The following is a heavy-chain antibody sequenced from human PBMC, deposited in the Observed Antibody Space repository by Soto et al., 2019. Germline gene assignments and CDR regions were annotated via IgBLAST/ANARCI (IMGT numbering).Heavy chain of an antibody. D-gene: IGHD3-10*01. CDR1: GFSLSTSGVG. Sequence: PSLVNPTQTLTLPCTFSGFSLSTSGVGVGWIRQPPGKALEWLALIYWDDDKRYSPSLKSRLTITKDTSKNQVVLTMTNMDPVDTATYYCAHTLYVSGMYYSGVDAFDIWGQGTMVTVSS. CDR3: AHTLYVSGMYYSGVDAFDI. CDR2: IYWDDDK. V-gene: IGHV2-5*02. J-gene: IGHJ3*02.